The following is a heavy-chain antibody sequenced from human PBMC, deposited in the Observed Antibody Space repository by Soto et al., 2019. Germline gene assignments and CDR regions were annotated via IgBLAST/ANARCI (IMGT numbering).Heavy chain of an antibody. CDR1: GYTFTSYA. J-gene: IGHJ4*02. Sequence: ASVKVSCKASGYTFTSYAMHWVRQAPGQRLEWMGWINAGNGNTKYSQKFQGRVTITRDTSASTAYMELSSLRSEDSAVYYCARHPRQGRLDYFDYWGQGTLVTVSS. CDR3: ARHPRQGRLDYFDY. CDR2: INAGNGNT. V-gene: IGHV1-3*01.